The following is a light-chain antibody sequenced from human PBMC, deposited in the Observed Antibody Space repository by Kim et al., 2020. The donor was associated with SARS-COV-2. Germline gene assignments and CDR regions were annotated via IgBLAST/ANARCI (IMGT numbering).Light chain of an antibody. Sequence: ASVGDRVTITCRASQSISSYLNWYQQKPGKAPKLLVYAASSLQSGVPSRFSGSGSGTDFTLTISSLQPEDFATYYCQQSYSTPWTFGQGTKVDIK. CDR2: AAS. CDR3: QQSYSTPWT. J-gene: IGKJ1*01. CDR1: QSISSY. V-gene: IGKV1-39*01.